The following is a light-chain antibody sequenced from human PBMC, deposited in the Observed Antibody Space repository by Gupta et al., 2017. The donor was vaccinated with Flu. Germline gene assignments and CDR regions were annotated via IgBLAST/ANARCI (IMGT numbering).Light chain of an antibody. CDR2: EAS. CDR1: QSINSW. Sequence: PSTLSASVGDRVTITCRASQSINSWLAWYQQKPGRAPKLLIYEASTLERGAPSRFSGSGSETEFTLTISNLQPDEFATFYCQQDHNYPVTFGQGTLMEIK. CDR3: QQDHNYPVT. J-gene: IGKJ5*01. V-gene: IGKV1-5*03.